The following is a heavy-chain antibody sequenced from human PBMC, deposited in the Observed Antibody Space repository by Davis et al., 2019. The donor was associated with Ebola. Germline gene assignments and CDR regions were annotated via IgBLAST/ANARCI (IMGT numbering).Heavy chain of an antibody. CDR1: GYSFTSYW. V-gene: IGHV5-10-1*04. J-gene: IGHJ6*02. Sequence: GESLKISCKGSGYSFTSYWISWVRQMPGKGLEWMGRIDPSDSYTNYSPSFQGQVTISADKSISTAYLQWGSLKASDTAIYYCARRRSVPAYFFGLDFWGQGTTVTVSS. CDR2: IDPSDSYT. CDR3: ARRRSVPAYFFGLDF.